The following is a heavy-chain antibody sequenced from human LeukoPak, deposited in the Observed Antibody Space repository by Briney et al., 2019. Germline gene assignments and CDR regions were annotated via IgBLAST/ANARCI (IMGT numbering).Heavy chain of an antibody. CDR1: GFTFSSYG. CDR2: ISGSGTNM. CDR3: ASYSSALGSTDY. V-gene: IGHV3-48*04. D-gene: IGHD2-15*01. J-gene: IGHJ4*02. Sequence: PGGSLRLSCAASGFTFSSYGMHWVRQAPGKGLEWVSCISGSGTNMYYADSVKGRFTISRDNAKNSLYLQMNSLRAEDTAVYYCASYSSALGSTDYWGQGTLVTVSS.